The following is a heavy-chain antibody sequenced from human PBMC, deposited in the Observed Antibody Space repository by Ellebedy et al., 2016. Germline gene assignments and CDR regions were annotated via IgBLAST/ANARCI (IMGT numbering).Heavy chain of an antibody. CDR1: GFTFSNFF. Sequence: GGSLRLXXAASGFTFSNFFMTWVRQAPGKGLEWVSTISGAGTNTYFADSVRGRFTISRDNSANTLYLHMSSLRAEDTAVYYCRQGHYFDQWGQGALVTVSS. J-gene: IGHJ4*02. V-gene: IGHV3-23*01. CDR3: RQGHYFDQ. CDR2: ISGAGTNT.